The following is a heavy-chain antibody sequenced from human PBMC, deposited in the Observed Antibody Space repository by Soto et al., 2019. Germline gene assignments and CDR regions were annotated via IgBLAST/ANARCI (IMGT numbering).Heavy chain of an antibody. Sequence: ASVKVSCKTSGYTFNSYTIAWVRQAPGQGLEWLGWISPDDGNTEYEQKFQGRVTMTADTLANNAYLELRSLKSDDTAIYYCARVEAPFGESLHWGQGTPVTVSS. CDR1: GYTFNSYT. V-gene: IGHV1-18*01. CDR3: ARVEAPFGESLH. J-gene: IGHJ4*02. CDR2: ISPDDGNT. D-gene: IGHD3-10*01.